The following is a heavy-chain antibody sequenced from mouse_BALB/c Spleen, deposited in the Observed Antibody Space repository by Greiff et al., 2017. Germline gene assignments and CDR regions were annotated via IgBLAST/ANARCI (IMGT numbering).Heavy chain of an antibody. V-gene: IGHV1-4*02. CDR2: INPSSGYT. CDR3: ANGSTYYGNYMDY. Sequence: QVQLQQSAAELARPGASVKMSCKASGYTFTSYTMHWVKQRPGQGLEWIGYINPSSGYTEYNQKFKDKTTLTADKSSSTAYMQLSSLTSEDSAVYYCANGSTYYGNYMDYWGQGTSVTVSS. D-gene: IGHD2-10*01. CDR1: GYTFTSYT. J-gene: IGHJ4*01.